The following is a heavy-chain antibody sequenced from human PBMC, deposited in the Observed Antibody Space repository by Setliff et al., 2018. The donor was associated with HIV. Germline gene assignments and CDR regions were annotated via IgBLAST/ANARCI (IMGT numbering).Heavy chain of an antibody. D-gene: IGHD5-12*01. Sequence: SETLSLTCAVSGGFISSGSYYWSWIRQPAGKGLEWIGRIHTSGSTNYNPSLKSRVTISVDTSKNQFSLNLSFVTAADTAIYYCARDWGYIAATPDYWGQGTRVTVSS. CDR3: ARDWGYIAATPDY. CDR1: GGFISSGSYY. CDR2: IHTSGST. V-gene: IGHV4-61*02. J-gene: IGHJ4*02.